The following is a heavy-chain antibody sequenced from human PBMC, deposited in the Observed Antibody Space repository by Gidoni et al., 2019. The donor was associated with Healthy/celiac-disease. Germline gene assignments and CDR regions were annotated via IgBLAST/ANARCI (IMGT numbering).Heavy chain of an antibody. CDR1: GGSFSGYY. J-gene: IGHJ4*02. V-gene: IGHV4-34*01. CDR3: ARGRPDSSGYYSTDFDY. CDR2: INHSGST. D-gene: IGHD3-22*01. Sequence: QVQLQQWGAGLLKPSETLSLTCAVYGGSFSGYYWSWIRQPPGKGLGWIGEINHSGSTNYNPSLKSRVTISVDTSKNQFSLKLSSVTAADTAVYYCARGRPDSSGYYSTDFDYWGQGTLVTVSS.